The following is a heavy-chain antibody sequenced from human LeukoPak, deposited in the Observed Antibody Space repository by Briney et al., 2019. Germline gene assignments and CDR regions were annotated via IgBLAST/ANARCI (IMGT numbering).Heavy chain of an antibody. CDR1: GGTFSSYA. CDR3: ARGFWSGYYMDV. Sequence: ASVKVSCKASGGTFSSYAISWVRQAPGQGLEWMGWINPNSGGTNYAQKFQGRVTMTRDTSINTAYMELSRLRSDDTAVYYCARGFWSGYYMDVWGKGTTVTVSS. J-gene: IGHJ6*03. D-gene: IGHD3-3*01. CDR2: INPNSGGT. V-gene: IGHV1-2*02.